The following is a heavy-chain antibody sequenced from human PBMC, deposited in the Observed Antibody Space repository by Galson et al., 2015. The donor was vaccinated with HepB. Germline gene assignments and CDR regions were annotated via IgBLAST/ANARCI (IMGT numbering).Heavy chain of an antibody. CDR3: AKKDGANAFDI. D-gene: IGHD3-10*01. Sequence: SLRLSCAASGFTFSSSAMNWVRQAPGKGLEWVSGIGGSGGSTYYADSVKGRFTISRDNSKNTLYLQMNSLRAEDTAVYYCAKKDGANAFDIWGQGTMVTVSS. J-gene: IGHJ3*02. V-gene: IGHV3-23*01. CDR1: GFTFSSSA. CDR2: IGGSGGST.